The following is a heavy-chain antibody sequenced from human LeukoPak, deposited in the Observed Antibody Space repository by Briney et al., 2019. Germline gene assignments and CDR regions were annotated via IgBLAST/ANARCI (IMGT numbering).Heavy chain of an antibody. J-gene: IGHJ3*02. CDR2: IYYSGST. D-gene: IGHD3-22*01. CDR1: GGSISSYY. Sequence: PSETLSLTCTVSGGSISSYYWSWIRQPPGKGLEWIGYIYYSGSTNYNPSLKSRATISVDTSKNQFSLKLSSVTAADTAVYYCARTYYYDSSGYYHDAFDIWGQGTMVTVSS. CDR3: ARTYYYDSSGYYHDAFDI. V-gene: IGHV4-59*01.